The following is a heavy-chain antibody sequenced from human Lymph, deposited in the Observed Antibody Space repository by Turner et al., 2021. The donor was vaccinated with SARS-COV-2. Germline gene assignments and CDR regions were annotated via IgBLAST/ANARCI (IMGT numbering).Heavy chain of an antibody. CDR2: ISGSGGDT. CDR3: AKGVRGAMIVVVIPYFDY. D-gene: IGHD3-22*01. J-gene: IGHJ4*02. V-gene: IGHV3-23*01. Sequence: EVQLLESGGGLVQPGGSLILSCAASGFTFSSYAMSWVRQAPGKGLEWVSAISGSGGDTYYADSVKGRFTISRDNSKNTLYLQMNSLRAEDTAVYYCAKGVRGAMIVVVIPYFDYWGQGTLVTVSS. CDR1: GFTFSSYA.